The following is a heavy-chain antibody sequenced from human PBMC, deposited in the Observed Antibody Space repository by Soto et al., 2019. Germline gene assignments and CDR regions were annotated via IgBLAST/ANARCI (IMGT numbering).Heavy chain of an antibody. Sequence: QVQLQESGPGLVKPSQTLSLTCTVSGGSISSGGYYWSWIRQHPGTGLARIGYIYYSGSTYYNPSLKSRVTISVDTSKNQFSLKLSSVTAADTAVYYCARTVTERFLEWLLNLGWFDPWGQGTLVTVSS. D-gene: IGHD3-3*01. V-gene: IGHV4-31*03. CDR3: ARTVTERFLEWLLNLGWFDP. CDR1: GGSISSGGYY. CDR2: IYYSGST. J-gene: IGHJ5*02.